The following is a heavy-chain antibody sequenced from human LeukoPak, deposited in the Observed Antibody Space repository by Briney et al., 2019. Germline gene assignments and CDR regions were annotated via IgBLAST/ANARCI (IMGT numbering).Heavy chain of an antibody. Sequence: GGSLRLSCAASGFSFSSQWMSWVRQAPGKGLVWVSRINSDGSSTSYADSVKGRFTISRDNAKNTLYLQMNSLRSDDTAVYYCARVNEAFDIWGQGTMVTVSS. V-gene: IGHV3-74*01. CDR3: ARVNEAFDI. CDR1: GFSFSSQW. J-gene: IGHJ3*02. CDR2: INSDGSST.